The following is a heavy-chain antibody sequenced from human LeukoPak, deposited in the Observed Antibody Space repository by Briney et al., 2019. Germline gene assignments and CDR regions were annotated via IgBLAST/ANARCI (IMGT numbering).Heavy chain of an antibody. CDR1: GFTFSNYA. CDR2: INDNGGQR. V-gene: IGHV3-23*01. Sequence: GGSLRLSCAASGFTFSNYAMTWVRQAPGKGLEWVSNINDNGGQRHYADSVKGRFTISRDNSKNTLFLQMDGLRAEDTAVYYCAKTQWKVGATDYFDYWGQGILVTVSS. J-gene: IGHJ4*02. CDR3: AKTQWKVGATDYFDY. D-gene: IGHD1-26*01.